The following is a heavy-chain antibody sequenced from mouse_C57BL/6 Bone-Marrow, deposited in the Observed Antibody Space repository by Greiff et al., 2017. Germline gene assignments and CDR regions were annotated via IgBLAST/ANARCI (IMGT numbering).Heavy chain of an antibody. D-gene: IGHD1-1*01. CDR3: ARDYGSSYGY. CDR2: IDPSDSYT. Sequence: QVQLQQPGAELVMPGASVKLSCKASGYTFTSYWMHWVKQRPGQGLEWIGEIDPSDSYTNYNQKLKGKATLTVDTSSSTAYMQLSSLTSEDSAVYYCARDYGSSYGYWGQGTTLTVSS. CDR1: GYTFTSYW. V-gene: IGHV1-69*01. J-gene: IGHJ2*01.